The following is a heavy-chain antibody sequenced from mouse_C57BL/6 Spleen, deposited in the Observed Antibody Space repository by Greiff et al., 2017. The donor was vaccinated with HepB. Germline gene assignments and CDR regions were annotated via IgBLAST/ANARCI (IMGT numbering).Heavy chain of an antibody. V-gene: IGHV1-82*01. D-gene: IGHD1-1*01. J-gene: IGHJ2*01. CDR3: ARWGTTVVAKYYFDY. CDR2: IYPGDGDS. Sequence: VQLQQSGPELVKPGASVKISCKASGYAFSSSWMNWVKQRPGKGLEWIGRIYPGDGDSNYNGKFKGKATLTADKSSSTAYMQLSSLTSEDSAVYCCARWGTTVVAKYYFDYWGQGTTLTVSS. CDR1: GYAFSSSW.